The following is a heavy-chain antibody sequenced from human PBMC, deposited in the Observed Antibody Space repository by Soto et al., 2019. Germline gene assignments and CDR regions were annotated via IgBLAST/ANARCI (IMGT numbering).Heavy chain of an antibody. D-gene: IGHD4-4*01. V-gene: IGHV1-69*12. CDR2: IIPIFGTA. CDR3: ASSVAKYYYSGMDF. J-gene: IGHJ6*02. CDR1: EGTFSSYA. Sequence: QVQLVQSGAEVKKPGSSVKVSCKASEGTFSSYAISWVRQAPGQGLEWMGGIIPIFGTANYAQKFQGRVTITADESTSTAYRELSSLRSEDTAVYYCASSVAKYYYSGMDFWGQGTTVTVSS.